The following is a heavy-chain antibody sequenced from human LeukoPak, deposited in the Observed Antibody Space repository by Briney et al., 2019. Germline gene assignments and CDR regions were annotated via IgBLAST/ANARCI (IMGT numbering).Heavy chain of an antibody. D-gene: IGHD4-17*01. Sequence: PGRSLRLSCAASGFTFSSYAIHWVRQAPGKGLEWVAVILYDGSNKYYADSVKGRFTISRDNSKNTLYLQMNSLRAEDTAVYYCARGDTVTKYYFDYWGQGTLVTVSS. CDR2: ILYDGSNK. CDR3: ARGDTVTKYYFDY. V-gene: IGHV3-30*04. J-gene: IGHJ4*02. CDR1: GFTFSSYA.